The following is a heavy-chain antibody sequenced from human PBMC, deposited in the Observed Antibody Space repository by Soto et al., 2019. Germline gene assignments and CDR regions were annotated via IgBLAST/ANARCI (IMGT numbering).Heavy chain of an antibody. CDR1: GGSFSGYY. J-gene: IGHJ6*02. CDR2: INHSGST. CDR3: ARESRSSSSWYYYYGMDV. Sequence: SETLSLTCAVYGGSFSGYYWSWIRQPPGKGLEWIGEINHSGSTNYNPSLKSRVTISVDTSKNQFSLKLSSVTAADTAVYYCARESRSSSSWYYYYGMDVWGQGTTVPSP. V-gene: IGHV4-34*01. D-gene: IGHD6-6*01.